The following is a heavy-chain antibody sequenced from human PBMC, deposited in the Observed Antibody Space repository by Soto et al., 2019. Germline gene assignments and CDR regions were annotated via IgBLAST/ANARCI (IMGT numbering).Heavy chain of an antibody. CDR3: HTPHGRNAFDI. Sequence: WSLRLSCATSGFTFSNAWMAWVRQAPGKGLEWVGRIKSIADGGTTNYAAPVKGRFSISRHDSENTLYLQMNSLRVEDTGIYYCHTPHGRNAFDIWGPGTVVTVS. D-gene: IGHD2-8*01. CDR1: GFTFSNAW. J-gene: IGHJ3*02. V-gene: IGHV3-15*01. CDR2: IKSIADGGTT.